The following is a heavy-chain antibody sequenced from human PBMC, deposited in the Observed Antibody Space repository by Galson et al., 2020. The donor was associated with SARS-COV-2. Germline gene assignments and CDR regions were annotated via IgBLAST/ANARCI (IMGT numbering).Heavy chain of an antibody. CDR1: GGSTSSGDYY. CDR3: VRDNGVVPTARSGFDI. CDR2: IYFSGNS. D-gene: IGHD2-2*01. V-gene: IGHV4-30-4*01. Sequence: SETLSLTCTVSGGSTSSGDYYWSWIRQPPGKGLEWIGYIYFSGNSYYNPSLKSRVTVSADTSKNQFSLKLSSVTAADTAVYYCVRDNGVVPTARSGFDIWGQGTMVTVSS. J-gene: IGHJ3*02.